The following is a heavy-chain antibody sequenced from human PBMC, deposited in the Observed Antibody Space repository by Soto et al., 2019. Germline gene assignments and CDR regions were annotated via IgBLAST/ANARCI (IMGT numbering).Heavy chain of an antibody. V-gene: IGHV3-23*01. CDR2: ISGGSSTI. Sequence: GGSLRLSCAASGFTFTSCVMGWVRQAPGKGLEWVAAISGGSSTIYYADSVKVRFTISRDNAKNTLYLQMNSLRAEDTAVYYCAGDLYSSSAPTDYWAQGTLVTVSS. D-gene: IGHD6-6*01. J-gene: IGHJ4*02. CDR3: AGDLYSSSAPTDY. CDR1: GFTFTSCV.